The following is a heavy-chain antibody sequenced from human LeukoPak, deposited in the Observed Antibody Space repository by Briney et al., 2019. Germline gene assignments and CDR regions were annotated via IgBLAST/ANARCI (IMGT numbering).Heavy chain of an antibody. CDR3: ARDSGSYGFDY. D-gene: IGHD1-26*01. Sequence: SETLSLTCTVSGGSISSGSYHWSWIRQPAGKGLEWIGYIYYSGSTYYNPSLKSRVTISVDTSKNRFSLKLSSVTAADTAVYYCARDSGSYGFDYWGQGTLVTVSS. CDR1: GGSISSGSYH. CDR2: IYYSGST. J-gene: IGHJ4*02. V-gene: IGHV4-30-4*08.